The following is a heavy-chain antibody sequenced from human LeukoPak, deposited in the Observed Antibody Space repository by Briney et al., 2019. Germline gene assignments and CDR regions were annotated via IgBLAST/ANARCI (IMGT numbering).Heavy chain of an antibody. CDR1: GFTFSSYA. J-gene: IGHJ4*02. CDR2: ISGSGGST. V-gene: IGHV3-23*01. D-gene: IGHD1-20*01. Sequence: GGSLKLSCAASGFTFSSYAMSWVRQAPGKGLEWVSAISGSGGSTYYADSVKGRFTISRDNSKNTLYLQMNSLRAEDTAVYYCAKRPLNWSDALLFDYWGQGTLVTVSS. CDR3: AKRPLNWSDALLFDY.